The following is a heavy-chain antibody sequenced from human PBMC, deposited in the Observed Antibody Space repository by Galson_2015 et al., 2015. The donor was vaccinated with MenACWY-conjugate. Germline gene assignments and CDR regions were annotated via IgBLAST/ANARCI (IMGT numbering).Heavy chain of an antibody. D-gene: IGHD3-10*01. CDR1: DFTVSSNY. V-gene: IGHV3-53*01. J-gene: IGHJ4*02. CDR2: IYSGGST. Sequence: SLRLSCAASDFTVSSNYMSWVRQAPGKGLEWVSVIYSGGSTYYADSVKGRFTISRDNSENTAYLQMDSLKTEDTAVYYCLCFGEFWDDWGQGTLVTVSS. CDR3: LCFGEFWDD.